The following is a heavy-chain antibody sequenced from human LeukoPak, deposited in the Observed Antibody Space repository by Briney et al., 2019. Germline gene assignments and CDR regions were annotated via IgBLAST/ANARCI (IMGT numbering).Heavy chain of an antibody. V-gene: IGHV3-23*01. Sequence: GGSLRLSCAASGFTFSSYDMSWVRQAPGKGLEWVPAITGGGDGTFYADSVKGRFTISRDNFKNTLYLQMSSLRAEDTAVYFCAKHQVRSHDYWGQGTLVTVSS. CDR3: AKHQVRSHDY. J-gene: IGHJ4*02. CDR1: GFTFSSYD. CDR2: ITGGGDGT.